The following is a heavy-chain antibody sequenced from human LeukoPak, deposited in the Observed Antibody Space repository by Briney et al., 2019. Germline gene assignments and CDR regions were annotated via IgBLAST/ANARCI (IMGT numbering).Heavy chain of an antibody. CDR3: ARQYYDSTGYYYFDY. J-gene: IGHJ4*02. CDR2: MYYSGST. CDR1: GDFITGSTYY. D-gene: IGHD3-22*01. Sequence: KPSETLSLTCTVSGDFITGSTYYWGWIRQPPGKGLEWIRSMYYSGSTYSNPSLRSRVTMSADTSKNQFSLNLKSVTAADTAVYYCARQYYDSTGYYYFDYWGQGTLVTVSS. V-gene: IGHV4-39*01.